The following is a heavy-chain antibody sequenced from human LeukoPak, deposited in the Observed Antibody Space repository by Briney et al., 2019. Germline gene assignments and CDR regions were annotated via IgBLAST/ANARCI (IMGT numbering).Heavy chain of an antibody. D-gene: IGHD3-10*01. J-gene: IGHJ3*02. V-gene: IGHV3-20*04. CDR2: INWNGGST. Sequence: GGSLRLSCAASGFTFSSYAMSWVRQAPGKGLEWVSGINWNGGSTGYADSVKGRFTISRDNAKNSLYLQMNSLRAEDTALYYCARRSRRFGEPEFDIWGQGTMVTVSS. CDR1: GFTFSSYA. CDR3: ARRSRRFGEPEFDI.